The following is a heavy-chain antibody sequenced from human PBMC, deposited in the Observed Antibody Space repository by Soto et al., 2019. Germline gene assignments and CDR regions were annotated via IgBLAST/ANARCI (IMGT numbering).Heavy chain of an antibody. J-gene: IGHJ4*02. V-gene: IGHV3-23*01. CDR2: ISGSGGST. CDR3: ARGGEGFDVFDL. D-gene: IGHD3-10*01. CDR1: GFTFSSYA. Sequence: GGSLRLSCAASGFTFSSYAMSWVRQAPGKGLEWVSAISGSGGSTYYADSVKGRFTISRDNSKNTLYLQMKSLISDDTAVYYCARGGEGFDVFDLWGQGTLVTVSS.